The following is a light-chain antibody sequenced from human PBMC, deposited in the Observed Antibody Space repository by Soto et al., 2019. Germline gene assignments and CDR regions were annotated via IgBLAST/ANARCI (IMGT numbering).Light chain of an antibody. CDR2: GAS. CDR1: QSVSSSY. J-gene: IGKJ1*01. CDR3: QQYSNWPRT. Sequence: EIVLPQSPGTLSLSPGERATLSCRASQSVSSSYLAWYQQKPGQAPRLLIYGASSRATGIPDRFSGTGSGTEFTLTISSLQSEDFAVYYCQQYSNWPRTFGQGTKVDIK. V-gene: IGKV3-20*01.